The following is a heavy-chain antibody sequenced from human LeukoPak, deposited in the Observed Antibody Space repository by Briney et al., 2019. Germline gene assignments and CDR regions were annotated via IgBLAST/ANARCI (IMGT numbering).Heavy chain of an antibody. V-gene: IGHV3-53*01. CDR3: AKEASIIGTTYHYYYMDV. D-gene: IGHD1-7*01. J-gene: IGHJ6*03. CDR2: IYSVGST. CDR1: EFTVSSNY. Sequence: PRGSLRLSCAASEFTVSSNYMTWVRQAPGKGLEWVSVIYSVGSTYYADSVKGRFTISRDNYKNTLYLQMNSLRAEDTAVYYCAKEASIIGTTYHYYYMDVWGKGTTVTVSS.